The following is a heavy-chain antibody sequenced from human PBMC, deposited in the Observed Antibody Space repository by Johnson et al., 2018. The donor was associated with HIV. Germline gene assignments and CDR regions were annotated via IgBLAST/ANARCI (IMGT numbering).Heavy chain of an antibody. D-gene: IGHD1-26*01. Sequence: QMLLVESGGGVVKPGGSLRLSCVGSGLSFSNFGIHWVRQAPGKGPEWVAVISYDGSNKYYADSVKGRFTISRDNSKNTLYLQMNSLRAEDTAVYYCARDRMRGATKDAFDIWGQGTMVTVSS. J-gene: IGHJ3*02. V-gene: IGHV3-30*03. CDR1: GLSFSNFG. CDR3: ARDRMRGATKDAFDI. CDR2: ISYDGSNK.